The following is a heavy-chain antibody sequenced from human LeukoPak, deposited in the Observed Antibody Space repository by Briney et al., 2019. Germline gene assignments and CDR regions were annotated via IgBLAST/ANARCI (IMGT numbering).Heavy chain of an antibody. CDR1: GFTFGDHA. D-gene: IGHD3-10*01. CDR2: IRSKGYGGTT. CDR3: TRVRSGNDFDY. Sequence: GRSLRLSCSASGFTFGDHAMSWVRQAPGKGLEWVGFIRSKGYGGTTEYAASVEGRFSSSRDDSKSFVYLQMSSLKTEDTAVYYCTRVRSGNDFDYWGQGTLVTVSS. J-gene: IGHJ4*02. V-gene: IGHV3-49*04.